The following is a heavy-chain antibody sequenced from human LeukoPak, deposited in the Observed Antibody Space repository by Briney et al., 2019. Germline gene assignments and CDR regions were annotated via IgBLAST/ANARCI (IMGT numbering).Heavy chain of an antibody. CDR3: ARGGVVVISYYYYYYMDV. CDR1: GFTFSSYW. Sequence: PGGSLRLSCAASGFTFSSYWMHWVRQAPGKGLVWVSRINTDGSSTSYADSVKGRFTISRDNAKNTLYLQMNSLRAEDTAVYYCARGGVVVISYYYYYYMDVWGKGTTVTVSS. CDR2: INTDGSST. D-gene: IGHD2-21*01. J-gene: IGHJ6*03. V-gene: IGHV3-74*01.